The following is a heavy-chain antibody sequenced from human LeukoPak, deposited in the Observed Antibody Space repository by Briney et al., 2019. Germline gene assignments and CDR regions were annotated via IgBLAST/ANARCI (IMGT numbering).Heavy chain of an antibody. Sequence: GGSLRLSCAASGFTFSSYAMSWVRQAPGKGREWVSAISGSGGSTYYADSVKGRFTISRDNSRDTLYLQMNSLSAEDTAVYYCAKGYYDYVWGSYYFDYWGQGTLVTVSS. CDR3: AKGYYDYVWGSYYFDY. CDR2: ISGSGGST. CDR1: GFTFSSYA. D-gene: IGHD3-16*01. V-gene: IGHV3-23*01. J-gene: IGHJ4*02.